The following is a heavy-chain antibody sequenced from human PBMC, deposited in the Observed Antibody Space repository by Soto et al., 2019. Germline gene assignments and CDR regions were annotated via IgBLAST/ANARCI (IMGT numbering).Heavy chain of an antibody. CDR1: GGSISSYY. Sequence: SETLSLTCTVSGGSISSYYWSWIRQPPGKGLEWIGYIYYSGSTNYNPSLKSRVTISVDTSKNQFSLKLSSVTAADTAVYYCAGSTEGSWSPIDYWGQGTLVTVSS. V-gene: IGHV4-59*01. CDR2: IYYSGST. D-gene: IGHD6-13*01. J-gene: IGHJ4*02. CDR3: AGSTEGSWSPIDY.